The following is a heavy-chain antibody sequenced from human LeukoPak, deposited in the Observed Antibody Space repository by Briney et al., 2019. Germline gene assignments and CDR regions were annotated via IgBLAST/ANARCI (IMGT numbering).Heavy chain of an antibody. J-gene: IGHJ4*02. V-gene: IGHV4-39*07. Sequence: PSETLSLTCTVSGGSISSSSYYWGWIRQPPGKGLEWIGSIYYSGSTYYNPSLKSRVTISVDTSKNQFSLKLSSVTAADTAVYYCARDVGATRILVDYWGQGTLVTVSS. CDR3: ARDVGATRILVDY. CDR1: GGSISSSSYY. CDR2: IYYSGST. D-gene: IGHD1-26*01.